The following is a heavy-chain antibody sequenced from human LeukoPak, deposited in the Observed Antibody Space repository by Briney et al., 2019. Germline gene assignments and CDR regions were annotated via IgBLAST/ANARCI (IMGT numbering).Heavy chain of an antibody. Sequence: SETLSLTCAVYGGSFSGYYWSWIRQPPGKGLEWIGEINHSGSTNYNPSPKTRITVSVDTYKHQFSLKLSSVTAADTAVYYCARALTLPYYYGSGSYSGYMDVWGKGTTVTVSS. D-gene: IGHD3-10*01. J-gene: IGHJ6*03. CDR2: INHSGST. CDR1: GGSFSGYY. V-gene: IGHV4-34*01. CDR3: ARALTLPYYYGSGSYSGYMDV.